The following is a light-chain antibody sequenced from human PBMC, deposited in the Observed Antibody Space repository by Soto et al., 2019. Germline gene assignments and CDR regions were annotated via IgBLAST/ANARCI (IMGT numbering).Light chain of an antibody. V-gene: IGKV1-39*01. J-gene: IGKJ2*01. CDR2: AAS. CDR3: QQSYITPLT. CDR1: HNITSY. Sequence: DIQMTQSPSSLSASVGDRVTISCRASHNITSYLNWYQQRPGKAPNLLIYAASNLQSGVPSRFSGSGSVTDFTLTISSLQPEDFATYYCQQSYITPLTFGQGTKLEIK.